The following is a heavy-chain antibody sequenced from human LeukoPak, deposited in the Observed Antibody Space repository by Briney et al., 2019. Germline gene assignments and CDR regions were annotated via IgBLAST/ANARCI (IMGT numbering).Heavy chain of an antibody. Sequence: GGSLRLSCAASGFAFSSYAMSWVRQAPGKGLEWVSAISGSGGSTYYADSVKGRFTISRGNSKNTLYLQMNSLRAEDTAVYYCAKGGSGSYYTFDYWGQGTLVTVSS. CDR1: GFAFSSYA. J-gene: IGHJ4*02. CDR2: ISGSGGST. V-gene: IGHV3-23*01. D-gene: IGHD3-10*01. CDR3: AKGGSGSYYTFDY.